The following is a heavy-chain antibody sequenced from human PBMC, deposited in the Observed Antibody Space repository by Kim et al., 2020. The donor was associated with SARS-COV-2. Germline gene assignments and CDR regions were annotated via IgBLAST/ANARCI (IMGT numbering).Heavy chain of an antibody. Sequence: GGSLRLSCAASGFTFSRNAMTWVRQGPGKGLEWVSDISESGDKTSYADSVKGRFTISRDNSKNMLYLQMHSLRAEDTAVYYCAKDLTTEGGTNLDFWGQGPLVTVSS. D-gene: IGHD1-1*01. V-gene: IGHV3-23*01. CDR2: ISESGDKT. CDR3: AKDLTTEGGTNLDF. CDR1: GFTFSRNA. J-gene: IGHJ4*02.